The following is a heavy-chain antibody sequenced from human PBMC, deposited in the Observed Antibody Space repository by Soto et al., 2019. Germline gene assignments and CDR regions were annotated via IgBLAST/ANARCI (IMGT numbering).Heavy chain of an antibody. Sequence: SQTLSLTWTVSGGSISSFYWSWIRQPPGKGLEWIGYIYYSGSTTYNPSLKSRVTISVDTSKNQFDLKLIYVTATDPAKYYRARSRYRGSSGCDYWGQGTLVTVSS. CDR3: ARSRYRGSSGCDY. V-gene: IGHV4-59*01. J-gene: IGHJ4*02. CDR2: IYYSGST. D-gene: IGHD6-6*01. CDR1: GGSISSFY.